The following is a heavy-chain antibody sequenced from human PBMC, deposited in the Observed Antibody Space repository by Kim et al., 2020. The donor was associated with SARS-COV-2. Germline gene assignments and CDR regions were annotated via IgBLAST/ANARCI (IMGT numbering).Heavy chain of an antibody. CDR3: ARPPSRSDDAFDI. J-gene: IGHJ3*02. Sequence: YSPSFQGQVTISADKSISTAYLQWSSLKASDTAMYYCARPPSRSDDAFDIWGQGTMVTVSS. V-gene: IGHV5-51*01.